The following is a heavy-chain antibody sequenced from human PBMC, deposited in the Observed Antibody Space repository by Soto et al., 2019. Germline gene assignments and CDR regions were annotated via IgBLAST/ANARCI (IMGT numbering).Heavy chain of an antibody. Sequence: ASVKVSCKASGYTFTSYAMNWVRQAPGQGLERMGWINTNTGNPTYAQGFTGRFVFSLDTSVSTAYLQICSLKAEDTAVYYCARDVARRDGYNRFDYWGQGTLVTVSS. J-gene: IGHJ4*02. D-gene: IGHD5-12*01. V-gene: IGHV7-4-1*01. CDR3: ARDVARRDGYNRFDY. CDR1: GYTFTSYA. CDR2: INTNTGNP.